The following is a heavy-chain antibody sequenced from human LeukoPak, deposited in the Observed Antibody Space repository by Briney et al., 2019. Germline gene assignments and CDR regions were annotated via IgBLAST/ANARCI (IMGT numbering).Heavy chain of an antibody. D-gene: IGHD6-13*01. J-gene: IGHJ4*02. V-gene: IGHV4-59*01. CDR2: IYYSGST. Sequence: PPETLSLTCTVSGGSISNYYWNWIRQPPGKGLDWIGYIYYSGSTNYNPSLKSRVTISVDTSKNQFSLKLSSVTAADTAVYYCAGWYSSSWNFDYWGQGTLVTVSS. CDR3: AGWYSSSWNFDY. CDR1: GGSISNYY.